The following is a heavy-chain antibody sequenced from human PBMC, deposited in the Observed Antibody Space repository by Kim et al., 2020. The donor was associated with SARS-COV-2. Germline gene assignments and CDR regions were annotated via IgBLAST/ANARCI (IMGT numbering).Heavy chain of an antibody. Sequence: GGSLRLSCAASGFTFSSYAMSWVRQAPGKGLEWVSAISGSGGSTYYADSVKGRFTISRDNSKNTLYLQMNSLRAEDTAVYYCAKDRRGVVPADELDWFDPWGQGTLATVSS. J-gene: IGHJ5*02. V-gene: IGHV3-23*01. CDR2: ISGSGGST. CDR3: AKDRRGVVPADELDWFDP. D-gene: IGHD2-2*01. CDR1: GFTFSSYA.